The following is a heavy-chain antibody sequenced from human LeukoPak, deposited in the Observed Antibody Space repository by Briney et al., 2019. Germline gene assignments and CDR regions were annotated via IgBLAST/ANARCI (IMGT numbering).Heavy chain of an antibody. CDR3: ARTKNYGGNTFDY. V-gene: IGHV1-69*04. D-gene: IGHD4-23*01. CDR2: IIPILGIA. J-gene: IGHJ4*02. Sequence: SVKVSCKASGYTFTSYAMHWVRQAPGQGLEWMGRIIPILGIANYAQKFQGRVTITADKSTSTAYMELSSLRSEDTAVYYCARTKNYGGNTFDYWGQGTLVTVSS. CDR1: GYTFTSYA.